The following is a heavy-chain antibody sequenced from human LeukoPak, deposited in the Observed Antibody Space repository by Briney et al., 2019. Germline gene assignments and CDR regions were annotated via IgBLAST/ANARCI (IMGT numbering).Heavy chain of an antibody. V-gene: IGHV3-48*04. Sequence: GGSLRLSCAASGFTFSSYSMNWVRQAPGKGLEWVSYISSSSSTIYYADSVKGRFTISRDNAKNSLYLQMNSLRAEDTAVYYCARGTFSSGWYRIDYWGQGTLVTVSS. D-gene: IGHD6-19*01. J-gene: IGHJ4*02. CDR1: GFTFSSYS. CDR3: ARGTFSSGWYRIDY. CDR2: ISSSSSTI.